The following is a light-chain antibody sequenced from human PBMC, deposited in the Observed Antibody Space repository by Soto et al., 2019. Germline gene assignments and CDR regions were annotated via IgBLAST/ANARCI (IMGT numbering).Light chain of an antibody. CDR2: DVS. CDR3: CSYAGTPYV. CDR1: SSDVGAYDC. J-gene: IGLJ1*01. V-gene: IGLV2-11*01. Sequence: QAVVTQPRSVSGSPGQSVTISCTGTSSDVGAYDCVSWYQQHPGKAPKLIIYDVSQRPSGVPYRFSASKSGNTASLTISGLQAEDEADYYCCSYAGTPYVFGTGTKLTVL.